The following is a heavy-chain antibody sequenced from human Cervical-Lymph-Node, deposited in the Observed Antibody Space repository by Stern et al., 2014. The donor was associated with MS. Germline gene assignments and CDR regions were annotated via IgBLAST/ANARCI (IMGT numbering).Heavy chain of an antibody. CDR1: GGSVSSGSYY. J-gene: IGHJ4*02. CDR2: IYYSGST. D-gene: IGHD3-16*02. Sequence: QLQLQESGPGLVKPSETLSLTCTVSGGSVSSGSYYWSWIRQPPGKGLEWLGYIYYSGSTNYNPSLKSRVTISVDTSKNQFSLKLSSVTAADTAVYYCARSMITFGGVIPFDYWGKGTLVTVSS. V-gene: IGHV4-61*01. CDR3: ARSMITFGGVIPFDY.